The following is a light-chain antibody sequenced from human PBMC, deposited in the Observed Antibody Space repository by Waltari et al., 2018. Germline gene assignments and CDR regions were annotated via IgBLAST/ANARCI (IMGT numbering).Light chain of an antibody. CDR2: YAS. CDR3: HQSRQLPRT. CDR1: QSIGSS. V-gene: IGKV6-21*01. J-gene: IGKJ1*01. Sequence: EIVLTQSPDFQSVNPKEKVNINCRASQSIGSSLHWYQQKPDQSPKLLIKYASQSFSGVPSRFSGSGSGTDFTLTINSLEAEDAATYYCHQSRQLPRTFGQGTKVEIK.